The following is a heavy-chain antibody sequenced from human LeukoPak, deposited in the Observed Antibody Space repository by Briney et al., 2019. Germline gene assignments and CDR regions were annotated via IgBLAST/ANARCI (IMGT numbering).Heavy chain of an antibody. CDR1: GFTFGDYA. Sequence: GRSLRLSCTAPGFTFGDYAMSWFRQAPGEGLEWVGFIRSKAHGGTTEYAASVKGRFTISRDDSKSIAYLQMDSLKTEDTAVYYCTRAGRYCSGGSCYSFYWGQGTLVTVSS. J-gene: IGHJ4*02. CDR2: IRSKAHGGTT. CDR3: TRAGRYCSGGSCYSFY. D-gene: IGHD2-15*01. V-gene: IGHV3-49*03.